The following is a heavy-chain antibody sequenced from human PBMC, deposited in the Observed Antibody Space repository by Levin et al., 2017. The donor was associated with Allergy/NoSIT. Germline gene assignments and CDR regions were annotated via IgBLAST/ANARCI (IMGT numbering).Heavy chain of an antibody. CDR1: GFTFSSYW. CDR2: INSDGTDT. D-gene: IGHD3-10*01. V-gene: IGHV3-74*01. J-gene: IGHJ4*02. CDR3: AGVHESYYYGSGGLDV. Sequence: GGSLRLSCAASGFTFSSYWMHWVRQAPGKGLVWVSRINSDGTDTSYADSVKGRFTISRDTAKNTLYLQMNSLRAEDTAVYDCAGVHESYYYGSGGLDVWGRGTLVTVSS.